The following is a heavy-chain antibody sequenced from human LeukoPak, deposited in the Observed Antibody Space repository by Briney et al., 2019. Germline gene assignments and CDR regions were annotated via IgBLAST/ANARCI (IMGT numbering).Heavy chain of an antibody. CDR1: GFSFSTSGMC. CDR3: ARVYDSSGYHHYYYGMDV. CDR2: IDWDDDK. D-gene: IGHD3-22*01. V-gene: IGHV2-70*11. Sequence: SGPTLVNPTQTLTLTCTFSGFSFSTSGMCVVWIRQPPGKALEWLARIDWDDDKYYSTSLKTRLTISKDTSKNQVVLTMTNLDPVDTATYYCARVYDSSGYHHYYYGMDVWGQGTTVTVSS. J-gene: IGHJ6*02.